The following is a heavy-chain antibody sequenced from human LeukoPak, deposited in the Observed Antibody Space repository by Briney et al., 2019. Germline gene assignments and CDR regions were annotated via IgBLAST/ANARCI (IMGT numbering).Heavy chain of an antibody. J-gene: IGHJ4*02. Sequence: ASVKLSCKASGGTFSNYAINWVRQAPGQGLEWMGRIIPVLDVTNYAQNFQGRVTITADKSTSTAYMELSSLRSEDTAVYYCARTDYYDSSGYYFDYWGQGTLVTVSS. D-gene: IGHD3-22*01. CDR3: ARTDYYDSSGYYFDY. CDR2: IIPVLDVT. CDR1: GGTFSNYA. V-gene: IGHV1-69*04.